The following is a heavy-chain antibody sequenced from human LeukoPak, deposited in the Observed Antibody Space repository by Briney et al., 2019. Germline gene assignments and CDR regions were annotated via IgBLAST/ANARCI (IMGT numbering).Heavy chain of an antibody. J-gene: IGHJ4*02. V-gene: IGHV1-2*02. CDR1: VYTFTGYY. Sequence: ASVNVSCMASVYTFTGYYMHWVRQAPGQGLEWMGWINPNSGGTNYEQKFRGRVTMTRDTSISTAYMELSRLRSDDTAVYYCARDVGYSSSWYSYWGQGTLVSVSS. CDR2: INPNSGGT. CDR3: ARDVGYSSSWYSY. D-gene: IGHD6-13*01.